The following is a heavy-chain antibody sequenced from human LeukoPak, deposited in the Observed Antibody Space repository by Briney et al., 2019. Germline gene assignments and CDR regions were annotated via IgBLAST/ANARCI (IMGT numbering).Heavy chain of an antibody. CDR1: GFTFSDHY. Sequence: PGGSLRLSCTASGFTFSDHYMDWVRQAPGKGLEWVGRIRNKARSYTTEYAASVKGRFTISRDDSKISLYLQMNSLKTEDTAVYYCARSGSHAALHYWGQGALLTVSS. V-gene: IGHV3-72*01. CDR3: ARSGSHAALHY. D-gene: IGHD1-26*01. J-gene: IGHJ4*02. CDR2: IRNKARSYTT.